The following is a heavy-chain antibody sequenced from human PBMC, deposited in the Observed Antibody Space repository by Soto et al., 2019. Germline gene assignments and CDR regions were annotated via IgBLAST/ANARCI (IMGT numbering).Heavy chain of an antibody. CDR3: AGPFFGVVPLSYGMDV. J-gene: IGHJ6*02. V-gene: IGHV3-74*01. Sequence: GGSLRLSCAASGFTFSSYWMHWVRQAPGKGLVWVSRINSDGSSTSYADSVKGRFTISRDNAKNTLYLQMNSLRAEDTAVYYCAGPFFGVVPLSYGMDVWGQGTTVTVSS. CDR2: INSDGSST. D-gene: IGHD3-3*01. CDR1: GFTFSSYW.